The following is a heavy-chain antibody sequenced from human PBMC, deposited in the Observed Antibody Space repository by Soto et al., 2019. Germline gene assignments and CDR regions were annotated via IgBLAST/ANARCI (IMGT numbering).Heavy chain of an antibody. CDR2: IYYSGSP. CDR3: ARGGLDYYYGMDV. V-gene: IGHV4-31*03. D-gene: IGHD6-19*01. Sequence: QVQLQESGPGLVKPSQTLSLTCTVSGGSISSGGYYWSWIRQNPGKGLEWIGYIYYSGSPYYNPSLKSRVTISVDTSKNQFSLKLSSVTAADTAVYYCARGGLDYYYGMDVWGQGTTVTVSS. CDR1: GGSISSGGYY. J-gene: IGHJ6*02.